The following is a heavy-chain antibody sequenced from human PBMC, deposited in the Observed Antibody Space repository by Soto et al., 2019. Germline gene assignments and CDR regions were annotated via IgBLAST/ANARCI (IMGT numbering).Heavy chain of an antibody. CDR1: GGALNSSSYF. CDR3: ARHYSSGSRNWFDP. J-gene: IGHJ5*02. CDR2: IYYSGST. D-gene: IGHD6-19*01. Sequence: EILCPTCSVFGGALNSSSYFWGWVRQRPGKGLEWIGSIYYSGSTNYNPSLRSRVTISVDTSKNQFSLKLSSVTAADTAVFYCARHYSSGSRNWFDPWGQGTLVTVSS. V-gene: IGHV4-39*01.